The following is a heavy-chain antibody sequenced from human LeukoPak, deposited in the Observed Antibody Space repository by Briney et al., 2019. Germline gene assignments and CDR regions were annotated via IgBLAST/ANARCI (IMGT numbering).Heavy chain of an antibody. CDR2: IYHSGST. CDR3: AREGQAAGTPYYFDY. D-gene: IGHD6-13*01. Sequence: SGTLSLTCAVSGGSISSSNWWSWVRQPPGKGLEWIGEIYHSGSTNYNPSPKSRVTISVDKSKNQFSLKLSSVTAADTAVYYCAREGQAAGTPYYFDYWGQGTLVTVSS. J-gene: IGHJ4*02. CDR1: GGSISSSNW. V-gene: IGHV4-4*02.